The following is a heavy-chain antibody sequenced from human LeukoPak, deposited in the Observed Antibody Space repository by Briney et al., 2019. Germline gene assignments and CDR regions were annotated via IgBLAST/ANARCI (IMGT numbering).Heavy chain of an antibody. CDR2: IWSDGSNK. CDR1: GLTFSAYG. J-gene: IGHJ4*02. CDR3: ASAAGPFDN. V-gene: IGHV3-33*01. Sequence: GGSLRLSCVASGLTFSAYGMHWVRQAPGKGLEWVAVIWSDGSNKYYADSVKGRLTISRDNSKNTLYLQMNSLRGEDTAVYYCASAAGPFDNWGQGTLVTVSS. D-gene: IGHD6-13*01.